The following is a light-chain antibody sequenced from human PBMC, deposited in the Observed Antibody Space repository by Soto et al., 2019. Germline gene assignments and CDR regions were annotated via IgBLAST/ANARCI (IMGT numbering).Light chain of an antibody. CDR1: QSVNSNY. V-gene: IGKV3-20*01. J-gene: IGKJ1*01. CDR2: GAS. Sequence: EIVLTQSPGTLSLSPGERATLSCRASQSVNSNYLAWYQRKPGQAPWLLIYGASNRATDIPYRFSASGSGTDFTLTITRLEAEDFAVYYCQQYDSTPPTFGQGTKVEVK. CDR3: QQYDSTPPT.